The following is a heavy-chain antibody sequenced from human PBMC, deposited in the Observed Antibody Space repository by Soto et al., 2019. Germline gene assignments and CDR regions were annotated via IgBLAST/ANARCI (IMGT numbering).Heavy chain of an antibody. CDR1: GGTFSSYA. Sequence: SVKGSCKASGGTFSSYAISWLRQAPGQGLEWMGGIIPIFGTANYAQKFQGRVTITADESTSTAYMELSSLRSEDTAVYYCARGDIVGRGGDYGYYCGMDVWGQVTRVTFSS. V-gene: IGHV1-69*13. D-gene: IGHD2-21*02. CDR3: ARGDIVGRGGDYGYYCGMDV. J-gene: IGHJ6*02. CDR2: IIPIFGTA.